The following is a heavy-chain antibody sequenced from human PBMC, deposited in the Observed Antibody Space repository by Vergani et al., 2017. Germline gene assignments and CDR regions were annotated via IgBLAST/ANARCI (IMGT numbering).Heavy chain of an antibody. Sequence: EVQLVESGGGLVQPGGSLRLSCAASGFTVSRIYMRWVRQAPGQGWVGVSGIYSGGSTYYADSLKGRFTISRDNSKNTLYLQMNSLRDEYTAVYYCATLNRYYYDSSGYYPFDYWGQGTLVTVSS. J-gene: IGHJ4*02. CDR1: GFTVSRIY. CDR2: IYSGGST. D-gene: IGHD3-22*01. V-gene: IGHV3-66*01. CDR3: ATLNRYYYDSSGYYPFDY.